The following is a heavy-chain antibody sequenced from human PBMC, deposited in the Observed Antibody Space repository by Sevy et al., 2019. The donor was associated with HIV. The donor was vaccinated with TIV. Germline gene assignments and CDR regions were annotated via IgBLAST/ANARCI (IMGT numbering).Heavy chain of an antibody. CDR3: AREHSGGYYDFWSGYPRDYGMDV. J-gene: IGHJ6*02. D-gene: IGHD3-3*01. CDR2: ISYDGSNK. CDR1: GFTFSSSG. V-gene: IGHV3-30*19. Sequence: GGSLRLSCAASGFTFSSSGMHWVRQAPGKGLEWVAVISYDGSNKYYADSVKGRFTISRDNSKNTLYLQMNSLRAEDTAVYYCAREHSGGYYDFWSGYPRDYGMDVWGQGTTVTVSS.